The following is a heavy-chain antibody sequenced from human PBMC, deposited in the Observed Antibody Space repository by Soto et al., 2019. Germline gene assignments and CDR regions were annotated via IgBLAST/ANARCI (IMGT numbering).Heavy chain of an antibody. CDR3: ATVVSRVMAE. Sequence: QVQLQESGPGLVQPSGTLSLICAVSSGSISSDNWWSWVRQPPGKGLEWIGETYRSGTTSYNPSLKRGVSISRDKSKTQFSLNLRSVTAADTAVYYFATVVSRVMAEWGQGTLVIVSS. CDR2: TYRSGTT. D-gene: IGHD3-16*01. J-gene: IGHJ4*02. V-gene: IGHV4-4*02. CDR1: SGSISSDNW.